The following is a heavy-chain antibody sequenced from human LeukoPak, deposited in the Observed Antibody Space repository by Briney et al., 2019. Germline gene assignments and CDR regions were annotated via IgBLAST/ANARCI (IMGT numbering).Heavy chain of an antibody. V-gene: IGHV4-38-2*02. D-gene: IGHD5-12*01. Sequence: SETLSLTCAVSGYSISSGYYWGWIRQPPGKGLEWIGSIYHSGSTYYNPSLKSRVTISVDTSRNQFSLKLSSVTAADTAVYYCARDHRGIVATTAFDCWGQGTLVTVSS. CDR2: IYHSGST. CDR1: GYSISSGYY. CDR3: ARDHRGIVATTAFDC. J-gene: IGHJ4*02.